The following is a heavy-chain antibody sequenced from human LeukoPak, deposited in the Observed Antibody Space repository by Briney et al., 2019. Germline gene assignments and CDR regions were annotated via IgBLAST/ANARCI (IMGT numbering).Heavy chain of an antibody. CDR3: ARVSTSCYLAFDY. CDR2: IKQGGSEK. CDR1: GFTFSSYW. V-gene: IGHV3-7*03. J-gene: IGHJ4*02. Sequence: PGGSLRLSCAASGFTFSSYWMSWVRQAPGKGLEWVANIKQGGSEKYYVDSVKGRFTISRDNAKNSLYLQMNSLRAEDTAVYYCARVSTSCYLAFDYWGQGTLVTVSS. D-gene: IGHD2-2*01.